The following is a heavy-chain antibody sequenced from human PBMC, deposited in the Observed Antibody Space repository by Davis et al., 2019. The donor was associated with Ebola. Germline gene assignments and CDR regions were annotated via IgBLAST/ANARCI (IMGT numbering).Heavy chain of an antibody. CDR3: SNWNYAHFDY. CDR2: IKKKTDGGTA. CDR1: GFTFSAYA. Sequence: GESLKISCVASGFTFSAYAMSWVRQGPGKGLEWVGRIKKKTDGGTADYAAPVKGRFTISRDDSKNTLYLQMDSLKTDDTAVYYCSNWNYAHFDYWGQGTLVTVSS. D-gene: IGHD1-7*01. V-gene: IGHV3-15*01. J-gene: IGHJ4*02.